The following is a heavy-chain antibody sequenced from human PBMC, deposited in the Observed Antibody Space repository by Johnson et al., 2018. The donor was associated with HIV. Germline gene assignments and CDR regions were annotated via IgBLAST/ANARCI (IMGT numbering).Heavy chain of an antibody. CDR3: AKERAYIRTFDI. V-gene: IGHV3-30*18. D-gene: IGHD5-18*01. J-gene: IGHJ3*02. Sequence: QMQLVESGGGVVQPGRSLRLSCAASGFTISSYGMHWVRQAPGKGLEWVAVISYGGSNKYYAESVKGRFTISRDNSKNTLYLQMNSLRAEDTAVYYCAKERAYIRTFDIWGQGTLVTVSS. CDR2: ISYGGSNK. CDR1: GFTISSYG.